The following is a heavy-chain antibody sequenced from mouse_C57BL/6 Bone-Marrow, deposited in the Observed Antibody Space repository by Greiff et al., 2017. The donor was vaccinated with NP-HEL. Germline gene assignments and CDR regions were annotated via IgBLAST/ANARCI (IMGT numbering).Heavy chain of an antibody. J-gene: IGHJ2*01. D-gene: IGHD3-2*02. Sequence: DVQLVESGGGLVKPGGSLKLSCAASGFTFSSYTMSWVRQTPEKRLEWVATISGGGGNTYYPDSVKGRFTISRDNAKNTLYLQMSSLRSEDTALYYCARDSSGRYFDYWGQGTTLTVSS. CDR3: ARDSSGRYFDY. V-gene: IGHV5-9*01. CDR1: GFTFSSYT. CDR2: ISGGGGNT.